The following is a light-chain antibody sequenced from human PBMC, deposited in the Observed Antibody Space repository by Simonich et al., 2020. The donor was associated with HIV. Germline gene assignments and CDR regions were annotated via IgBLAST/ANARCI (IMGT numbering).Light chain of an antibody. CDR3: QQYYSTPPT. J-gene: IGKJ1*01. CDR2: WAS. CDR1: QTVLYSSNNKNY. V-gene: IGKV4-1*01. Sequence: DIVMTQSPDSLAVSLGERATINCKSNQTVLYSSNNKNYLAWYQQKPGQPPNLLIYWASTRESGVPDRFNGSGSETDFTLTISSLQAEDVAVYYCQQYYSTPPTFGQGTKVEIK.